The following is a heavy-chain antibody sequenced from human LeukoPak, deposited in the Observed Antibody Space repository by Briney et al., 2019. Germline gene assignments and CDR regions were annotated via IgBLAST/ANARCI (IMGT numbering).Heavy chain of an antibody. CDR3: ARDDYGDLQYFED. Sequence: GASVKVSCKASGYIFTDFFLHWVRQAPGQGLEWMGLVNPNDGGTIYAQNFQGRVTLTRDTSISTAYMELSRLRSDDMAVYYCARDDYGDLQYFEDWGQGTLVTVSS. CDR2: VNPNDGGT. D-gene: IGHD4-17*01. V-gene: IGHV1-2*02. J-gene: IGHJ4*02. CDR1: GYIFTDFF.